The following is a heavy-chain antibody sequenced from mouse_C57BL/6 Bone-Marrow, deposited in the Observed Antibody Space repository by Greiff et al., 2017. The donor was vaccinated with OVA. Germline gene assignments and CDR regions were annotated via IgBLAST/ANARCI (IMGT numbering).Heavy chain of an antibody. CDR1: GYTFTSYW. J-gene: IGHJ2*01. V-gene: IGHV1-50*01. CDR2: IDPSDSYT. Sequence: QVQLQQSGAELVKPGASVKLSCKASGYTFTSYWMQWVKQRPGQGLEWIGEIDPSDSYTNYNQKFKGKATLTVDTSSSTDYMQLSSLTSEDSAVYCDSLITTVVHFDYWGQGTTLTVSS. D-gene: IGHD1-1*01. CDR3: SLITTVVHFDY.